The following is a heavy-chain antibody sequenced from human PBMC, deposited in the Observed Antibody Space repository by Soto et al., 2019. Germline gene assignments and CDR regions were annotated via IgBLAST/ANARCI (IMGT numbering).Heavy chain of an antibody. CDR3: ARGDSGSYYLCAFDI. D-gene: IGHD1-26*01. J-gene: IGHJ3*02. Sequence: ASVKVSCKASGYTFTGYYMHWVRQAPGQGLEWMGWINPNSGGTNYAQKFQGWVTMTRDTSISTAYMELSRLRSDDTAVYDCARGDSGSYYLCAFDIWGQGTMVTVSS. CDR2: INPNSGGT. V-gene: IGHV1-2*04. CDR1: GYTFTGYY.